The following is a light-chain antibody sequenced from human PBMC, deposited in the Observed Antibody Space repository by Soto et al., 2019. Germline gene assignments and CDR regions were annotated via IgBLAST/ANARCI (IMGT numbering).Light chain of an antibody. CDR2: EVS. J-gene: IGLJ3*02. Sequence: QSAVTQPASVAGSPGQSITISCTGTSSDIGSNNYVSWFQQRPGKVPTLIIYEVSNRPSGVSTHFSGSKSGNTASLTISGLLPVDEAEYYCSSYTTTTRLFGGGTKLTVL. CDR3: SSYTTTTRL. V-gene: IGLV2-14*01. CDR1: SSDIGSNNY.